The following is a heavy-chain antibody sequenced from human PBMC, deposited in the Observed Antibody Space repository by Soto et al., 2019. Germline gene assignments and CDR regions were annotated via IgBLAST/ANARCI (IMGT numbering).Heavy chain of an antibody. CDR3: VRDGVGATAFFGYLDY. J-gene: IGHJ4*02. CDR1: GFTFNNVG. D-gene: IGHD1-26*01. V-gene: IGHV3-33*01. Sequence: GGSLRLSCVTSGFTFNNVGMHWVRQAPGKGLEWVAVVRYDGSNIYYADSVKGRFTISRDNSKNTLYLQMNRLRAEDTAVYYCVRDGVGATAFFGYLDYWGQGSRVTV. CDR2: VRYDGSNI.